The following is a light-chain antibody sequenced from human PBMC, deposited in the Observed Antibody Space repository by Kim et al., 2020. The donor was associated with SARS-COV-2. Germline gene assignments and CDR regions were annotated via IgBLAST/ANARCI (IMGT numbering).Light chain of an antibody. CDR3: QQYGISPT. CDR2: AAS. J-gene: IGKJ4*01. Sequence: LSPGERATLSCRSSQTVSSNYSSWYQHEPGQPPGLLNDAASSRATGIPDRCNGSGAGTFFPLTSSRLEPEYVVVYYWQQYGISPTFGGGTKVDIK. CDR1: QTVSSNY. V-gene: IGKV3-20*01.